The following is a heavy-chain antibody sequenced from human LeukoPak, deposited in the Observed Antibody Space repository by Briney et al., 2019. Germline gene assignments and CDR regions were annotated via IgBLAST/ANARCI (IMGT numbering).Heavy chain of an antibody. D-gene: IGHD5-24*01. Sequence: SETLSLTCTVSGYSISSGYYWGWIRQPPGKGLEWIGSIYHSGSTYYNPSLKSRVTISVDTSKNQFSLKLSSVTAADTAVYYCARDGYNSLDDAFDIWGQGTMVTVSS. V-gene: IGHV4-38-2*02. CDR3: ARDGYNSLDDAFDI. CDR1: GYSISSGYY. J-gene: IGHJ3*02. CDR2: IYHSGST.